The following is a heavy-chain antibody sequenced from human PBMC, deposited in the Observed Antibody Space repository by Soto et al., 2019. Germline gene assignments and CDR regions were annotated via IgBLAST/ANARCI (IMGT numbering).Heavy chain of an antibody. V-gene: IGHV5-51*01. CDR3: ARRRNDFNDGFDI. D-gene: IGHD2-21*02. CDR1: GNIFANSW. Sequence: GESLRISCKGSGNIFANSWIGWGRQMSGKGLEWMGIIYPGDSDTRYSPSFQGQVTISADKSIITAYLQWSSLKASDTAIYYCARRRNDFNDGFDIWGQGTMVTVSS. J-gene: IGHJ3*02. CDR2: IYPGDSDT.